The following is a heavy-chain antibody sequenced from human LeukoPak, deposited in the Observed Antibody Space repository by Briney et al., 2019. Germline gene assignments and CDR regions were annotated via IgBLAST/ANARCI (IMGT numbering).Heavy chain of an antibody. V-gene: IGHV4-39*07. J-gene: IGHJ6*02. CDR1: GGSVSSGSYY. D-gene: IGHD3-22*01. CDR2: INHSGST. Sequence: SETLSLTCTVSGGSVSSGSYYWSWIRQPPGKGLEWIGEINHSGSTNYNPSLKSRVTISVDTSKNQFSLKLSSVTAADTAVYYCARFTYYYDSSGYSFVAERYYYYGMDVWGQGTTVTVSS. CDR3: ARFTYYYDSSGYSFVAERYYYYGMDV.